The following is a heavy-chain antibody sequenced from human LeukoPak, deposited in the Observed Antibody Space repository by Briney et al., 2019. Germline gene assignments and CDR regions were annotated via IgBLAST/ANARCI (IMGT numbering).Heavy chain of an antibody. CDR1: GFTFSSYW. CDR2: INSDGSST. CDR3: AKGSYGSGSYVDY. V-gene: IGHV3-74*01. Sequence: GGSLRLSCAASGFTFSSYWMHWVRQAPGKGLVWVSRINSDGSSTTYADSVNGRFTISRDNAKNTLYLQMNSLRAEDTALYYCAKGSYGSGSYVDYWGQGTLITVSS. D-gene: IGHD3-10*01. J-gene: IGHJ4*02.